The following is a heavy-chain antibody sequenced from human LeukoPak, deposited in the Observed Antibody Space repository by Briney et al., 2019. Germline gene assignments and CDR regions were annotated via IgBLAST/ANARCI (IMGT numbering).Heavy chain of an antibody. CDR1: GFTITNNW. CDR3: ATVFKGSSLQDY. CDR2: IKMDERSA. V-gene: IGHV3-74*03. D-gene: IGHD3-10*01. J-gene: IGHJ4*02. Sequence: HPGGSLRLSCTVSGFTITNNWMYWVRQAPGRGLVWVSRIKMDERSAVYADSVKGRFIISRDNAKNTVYLQMNSLRADDTAVYYCATVFKGSSLQDYWGQGTLVTVSS.